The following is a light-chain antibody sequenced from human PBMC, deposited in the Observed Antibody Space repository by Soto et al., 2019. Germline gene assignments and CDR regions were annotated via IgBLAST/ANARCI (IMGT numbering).Light chain of an antibody. J-gene: IGLJ1*01. Sequence: QSVLTQPASVSGSPGQSITISCTGTSSDVGSYNLVSWYQQHPGKAPKLMIYDVSNRPSGVSYRFSGTKSGNTASLTVSGLQAEDEADYYCCSYTRSGTLIFGTGTKVTVL. V-gene: IGLV2-14*02. CDR2: DVS. CDR1: SSDVGSYNL. CDR3: CSYTRSGTLI.